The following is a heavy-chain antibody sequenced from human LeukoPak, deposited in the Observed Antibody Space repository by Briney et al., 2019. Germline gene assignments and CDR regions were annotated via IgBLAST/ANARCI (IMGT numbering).Heavy chain of an antibody. D-gene: IGHD6-13*01. V-gene: IGHV3-23*01. CDR2: TSGSGGST. CDR1: GFTFSSYW. J-gene: IGHJ3*02. Sequence: GGSLRLSCAASGFTFSSYWMSWVRQAPGKGLEWVSATSGSGGSTYYADSVKGRFTISRDNSKNTLYLQMNSLRAEDTAVYYCAKDTYSSSWYSGAFDIWGQGTMVTVSS. CDR3: AKDTYSSSWYSGAFDI.